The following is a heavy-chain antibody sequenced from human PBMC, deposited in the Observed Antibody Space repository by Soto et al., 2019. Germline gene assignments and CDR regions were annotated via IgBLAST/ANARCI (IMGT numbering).Heavy chain of an antibody. J-gene: IGHJ4*02. D-gene: IGHD1-26*01. CDR3: ARDFSGELRYFDY. CDR2: IIPIFGTA. V-gene: IGHV1-69*06. Sequence: SVKVSCKASGGTFSSYAISWVRQAPGQGLEWMGGIIPIFGTANYAQKFQGRVTITADKSTSTAYMELSSLRSEDTAVYYCARDFSGELRYFDYWGQGTLVTVSS. CDR1: GGTFSSYA.